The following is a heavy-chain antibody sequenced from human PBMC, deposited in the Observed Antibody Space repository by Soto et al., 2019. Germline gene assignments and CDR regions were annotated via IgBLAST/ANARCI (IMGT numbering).Heavy chain of an antibody. V-gene: IGHV3-21*04. CDR3: ASGGMGAAGIYSYALEG. CDR1: GFTFSSYS. CDR2: ISSSSSNI. J-gene: IGHJ6*02. D-gene: IGHD6-13*01. Sequence: GGSLRLSCAASGFTFSSYSMNWVRQAPGKGLEWVSSISSSSSNIYYADSVKGRFTISRDNSKNSLCLQMNGLGAEDTAVYYCASGGMGAAGIYSYALEGWGRGTTVTVSS.